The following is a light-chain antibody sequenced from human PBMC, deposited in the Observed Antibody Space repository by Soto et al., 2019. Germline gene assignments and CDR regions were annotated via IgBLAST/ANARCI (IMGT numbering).Light chain of an antibody. V-gene: IGLV2-14*03. CDR3: SSYTSTSTYV. J-gene: IGLJ1*01. CDR2: NVS. Sequence: QSVLTQPASVSGSPGQSITISCTGTSSDVGGYKSASWYQQHPGKAPKLLIYNVSNRPSGISDRFSGSWSGDTASLTISGLQAEDEADYYCSSYTSTSTYVFGTGTRSPS. CDR1: SSDVGGYKS.